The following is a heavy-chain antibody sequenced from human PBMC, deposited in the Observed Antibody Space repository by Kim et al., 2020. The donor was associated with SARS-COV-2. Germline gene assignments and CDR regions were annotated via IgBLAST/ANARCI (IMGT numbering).Heavy chain of an antibody. D-gene: IGHD5-18*01. CDR3: AKDQVLQLTGIDY. CDR2: ISGSGGST. J-gene: IGHJ4*02. V-gene: IGHV3-23*01. Sequence: GGSLRLSCAASGFTFSSYAMSWVRQAPGKGLEWVSTISGSGGSTYYADSVKGRFTISRDNSKNTLYLQMNSLRAEDTAVYYCAKDQVLQLTGIDYWGQGTLVTVSS. CDR1: GFTFSSYA.